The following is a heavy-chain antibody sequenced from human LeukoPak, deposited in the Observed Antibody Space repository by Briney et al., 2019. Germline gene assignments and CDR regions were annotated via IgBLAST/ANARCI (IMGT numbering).Heavy chain of an antibody. CDR2: MSSGSSYI. CDR3: ARDRPTGASRLFVVR. V-gene: IGHV3-21*01. D-gene: IGHD3-3*01. J-gene: IGHJ4*02. CDR1: GFTFSSYS. Sequence: GGSLRLSCAAPGFTFSSYSMTWVRQAPGKGLEWVSSMSSGSSYIYYADSVRGRFTISRDNAKNSLYLLMNSLRAEDTAVYYCARDRPTGASRLFVVRWGQGTLVTVSS.